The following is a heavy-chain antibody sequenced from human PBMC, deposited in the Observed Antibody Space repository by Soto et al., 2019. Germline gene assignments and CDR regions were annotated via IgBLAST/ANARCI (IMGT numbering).Heavy chain of an antibody. V-gene: IGHV1-18*01. J-gene: IGHJ5*02. CDR1: GYTFTSYG. D-gene: IGHD1-1*01. CDR2: ISAYNGNT. Sequence: QVQLVQSGAEVKKPGASVKVSCKASGYTFTSYGISWVRQASGQGLEWMGWISAYNGNTKYAQKLQGRVTMTTDTSTSTAYMELRSLRSDDTAVYYWARDAAYKLNDGGWFDPWGQGPLVTVSS. CDR3: ARDAAYKLNDGGWFDP.